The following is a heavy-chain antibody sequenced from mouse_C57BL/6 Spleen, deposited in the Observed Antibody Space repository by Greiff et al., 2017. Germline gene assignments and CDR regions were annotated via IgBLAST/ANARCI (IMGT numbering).Heavy chain of an antibody. CDR1: GYTFTDYY. D-gene: IGHD2-10*02. V-gene: IGHV1-76*01. CDR3: AREGYDYDAMDY. CDR2: IYPGSGNT. J-gene: IGHJ4*01. Sequence: QVQLKESGAELVRPGASVKLSCKASGYTFTDYYINWVKQRPGQGLEWIARIYPGSGNTYYNEKFKGKATLTAEKSSSTAYMQLSSLTSEDSAVYFCAREGYDYDAMDYWGQGTSVTVSS.